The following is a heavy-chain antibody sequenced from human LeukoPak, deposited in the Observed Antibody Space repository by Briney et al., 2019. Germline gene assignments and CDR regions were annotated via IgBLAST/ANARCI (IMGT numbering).Heavy chain of an antibody. Sequence: GASVTVSFKASGYTFTNNYMHWVRQAPGQGLEWMGIINPSGGGTGYAQKFQGSITMTRDTSTSTVYMELSSLRSEDTAVYYCARGGGYTYGSFDYWGQGTLVTVSS. CDR3: ARGGGYTYGSFDY. CDR2: INPSGGGT. CDR1: GYTFTNNY. J-gene: IGHJ4*02. V-gene: IGHV1-46*01. D-gene: IGHD5-18*01.